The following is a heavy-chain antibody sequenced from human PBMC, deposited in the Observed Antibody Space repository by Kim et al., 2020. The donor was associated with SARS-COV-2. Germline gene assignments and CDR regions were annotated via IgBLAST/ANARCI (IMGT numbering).Heavy chain of an antibody. V-gene: IGHV1-69*13. Sequence: SVKVSCKASGGTFSSYAISWVRQAPGQGLEWMGGIIPIFGTANYAQKFQGRVTITADESTSTAYMELSSLRSEDTAVYYCARAPMVRGVIVPHYYGMDVWRQGTTVTVSS. CDR1: GGTFSSYA. D-gene: IGHD3-10*01. CDR2: IIPIFGTA. CDR3: ARAPMVRGVIVPHYYGMDV. J-gene: IGHJ6*02.